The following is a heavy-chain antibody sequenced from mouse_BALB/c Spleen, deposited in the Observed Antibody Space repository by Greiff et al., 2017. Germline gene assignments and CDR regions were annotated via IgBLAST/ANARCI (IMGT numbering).Heavy chain of an antibody. Sequence: QVQLQQPGAELVMPGASVKMSCKASGYTFTDYWMHWVQQRPGQGLEWIGAIDTSDSYTSYNQKFKGKATLTVDESSSTAYMQLSSLTSEDSAVYYCASYDYDEGYAMDYWGQGTSVTVSS. V-gene: IGHV1-69*01. D-gene: IGHD2-4*01. CDR3: ASYDYDEGYAMDY. J-gene: IGHJ4*01. CDR1: GYTFTDYW. CDR2: IDTSDSYT.